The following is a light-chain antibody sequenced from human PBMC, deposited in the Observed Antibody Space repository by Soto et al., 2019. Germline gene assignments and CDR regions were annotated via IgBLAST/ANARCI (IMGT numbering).Light chain of an antibody. CDR3: AAWDVSLNGYV. Sequence: QSALTQPPSAPGTPGQRVTISCSGSSSNVGSYFVNWYLHIPGAAPKLLIYSDGRRPSGVPDRFSGSKSGPSASLAISGLQSEDEADYYCAAWDVSLNGYVFGTGTKVTLL. CDR2: SDG. V-gene: IGLV1-44*01. J-gene: IGLJ1*01. CDR1: SSNVGSYF.